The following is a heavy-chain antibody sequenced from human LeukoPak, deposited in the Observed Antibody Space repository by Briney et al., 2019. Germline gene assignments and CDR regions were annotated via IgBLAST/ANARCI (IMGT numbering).Heavy chain of an antibody. Sequence: GGSLRLSCAASGFTFSSYGMHWVRQAPGKGLEWVAVIWYDGSNKYYADSVKGRFTISRDNSKNTLYLQMNSLRAEDTAVYYCARDSELGLAVAGGACFDYWGQGTLVTVSS. V-gene: IGHV3-33*01. CDR1: GFTFSSYG. CDR2: IWYDGSNK. J-gene: IGHJ4*02. CDR3: ARDSELGLAVAGGACFDY. D-gene: IGHD6-19*01.